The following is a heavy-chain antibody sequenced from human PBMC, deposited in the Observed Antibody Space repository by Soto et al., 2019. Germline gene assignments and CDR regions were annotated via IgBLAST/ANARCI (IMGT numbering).Heavy chain of an antibody. CDR3: AKVLVIVVAARPAPRYFQH. J-gene: IGHJ1*01. D-gene: IGHD6-6*01. V-gene: IGHV3-23*01. CDR2: ISGSGGST. CDR1: GFTFSSYA. Sequence: GGSLRLSCAASGFTFSSYAMSWVRQAPGKGLEWVSAISGSGGSTYYADSVKGRFTISRDNSKNTLYLQMNSLRAEDTAVYYCAKVLVIVVAARPAPRYFQHWGQGTLVTVSS.